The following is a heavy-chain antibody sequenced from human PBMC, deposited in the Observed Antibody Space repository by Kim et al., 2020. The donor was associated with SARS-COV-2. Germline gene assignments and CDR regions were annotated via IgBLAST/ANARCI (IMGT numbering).Heavy chain of an antibody. J-gene: IGHJ3*02. CDR3: ARDRYGAPLDAFDI. D-gene: IGHD4-17*01. V-gene: IGHV1-69*13. CDR1: GGTFSSYA. Sequence: SVKVSCKASGGTFSSYAISWVRQAPGQGLEWMGGIIPIFGTANYAQKFQGRVTITADESTSTAYMELSSLRSEDTAVYYCARDRYGAPLDAFDIWGQGTMVTVSS. CDR2: IIPIFGTA.